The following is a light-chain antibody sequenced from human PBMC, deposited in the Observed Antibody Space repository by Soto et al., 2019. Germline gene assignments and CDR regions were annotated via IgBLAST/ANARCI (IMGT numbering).Light chain of an antibody. V-gene: IGKV1-5*01. CDR3: LQDINYPWT. CDR2: DAS. J-gene: IGKJ1*01. CDR1: QSVSGW. Sequence: DIQMTQSPSTLSASLGDTVTVTCRASQSVSGWLAWYQQKPGEAPKILIYDASALQRGVPSRFRGSGSGTDCTLTISRLQPEDSETYYCLQDINYPWTFGQGTKVDIK.